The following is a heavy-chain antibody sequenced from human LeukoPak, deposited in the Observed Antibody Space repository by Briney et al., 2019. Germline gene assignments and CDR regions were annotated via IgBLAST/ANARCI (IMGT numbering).Heavy chain of an antibody. CDR3: AKAHCSPTSCSRIDY. J-gene: IGHJ4*02. CDR2: INFSGVT. D-gene: IGHD2-2*01. Sequence: PGGSLRLSCTDSVFTFKNYAVTWVRQAPGKGLEWVSKINFSGVTDYADSVKGRFTLSRDNSKNTVYLQMSGLRAEDTALYYCAKAHCSPTSCSRIDYWGQGTLVTVSS. CDR1: VFTFKNYA. V-gene: IGHV3-23*01.